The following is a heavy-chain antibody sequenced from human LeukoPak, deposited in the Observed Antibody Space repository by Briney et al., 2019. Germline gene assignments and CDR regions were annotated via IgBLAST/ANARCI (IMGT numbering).Heavy chain of an antibody. V-gene: IGHV3-30*03. Sequence: GRPLTLSCAASGFTFSSYGMHWVRQAPDKGLEWVAVISYDGSNKYYADSVKGRFTISRENSNNTLYRQMNSLRAEETAGYYCARKYGDYVDDAFDIWGQGTMVTVSS. CDR2: ISYDGSNK. CDR1: GFTFSSYG. D-gene: IGHD4-17*01. CDR3: ARKYGDYVDDAFDI. J-gene: IGHJ3*02.